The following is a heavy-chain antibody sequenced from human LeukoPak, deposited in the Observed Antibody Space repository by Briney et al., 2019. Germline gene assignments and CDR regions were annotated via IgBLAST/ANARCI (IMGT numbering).Heavy chain of an antibody. J-gene: IGHJ4*02. CDR2: ISSGSRYI. V-gene: IGHV3-21*01. CDR3: ARCSGGSCHHSDDY. D-gene: IGHD2-15*01. Sequence: GGSLRFSCAASGFTFSTYSMNWVRQAPGKGLEWVSSISSGSRYIYYADSVKGRFTISRDNAKNSLYLQMNSLRAEDTAVYYCARCSGGSCHHSDDYWGQGTGVTVSS. CDR1: GFTFSTYS.